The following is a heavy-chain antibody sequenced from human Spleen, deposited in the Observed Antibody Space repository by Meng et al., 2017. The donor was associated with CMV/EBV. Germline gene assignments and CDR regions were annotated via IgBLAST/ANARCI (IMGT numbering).Heavy chain of an antibody. CDR1: FTFRSYA. J-gene: IGHJ5*02. Sequence: FTFRSYAMSWVRQAPGKGLVWVSVIYSGGSSTYYADSVKGRFTISRDNSKNTLYLQMNSLRAEDTAVYYCARVQGSVLVGANWFDPWGQGTLVTVSS. CDR2: IYSGGSST. D-gene: IGHD1-26*01. V-gene: IGHV3-23*03. CDR3: ARVQGSVLVGANWFDP.